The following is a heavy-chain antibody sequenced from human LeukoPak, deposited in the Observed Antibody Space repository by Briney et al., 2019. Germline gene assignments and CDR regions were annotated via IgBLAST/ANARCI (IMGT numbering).Heavy chain of an antibody. Sequence: GASVKVSCKASGYIFSDYDINWVRQATGQGLEYMGWMNPDTGNTGYRQKFQSRVTMTRNTSISTAYLELSSLRSEDTAVYYCARGQDGMDVWGQGTTVIVSS. CDR2: MNPDTGNT. J-gene: IGHJ6*02. CDR1: GYIFSDYD. CDR3: ARGQDGMDV. V-gene: IGHV1-8*01.